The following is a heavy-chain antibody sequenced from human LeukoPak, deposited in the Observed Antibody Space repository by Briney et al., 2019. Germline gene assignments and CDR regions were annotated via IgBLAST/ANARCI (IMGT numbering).Heavy chain of an antibody. CDR3: ARDPIVGATTGYFDY. CDR1: GYTFTGYY. V-gene: IGHV1-46*01. CDR2: INPSGGST. D-gene: IGHD1-26*01. Sequence: GASVKVSCKASGYTFTGYYMHWVRQAPGQGLEWMGIINPSGGSTSYAQKFQGRVTMTRDTSTSTVYMELSSLRSEDTAVYYCARDPIVGATTGYFDYWGQGTLVTVSS. J-gene: IGHJ4*02.